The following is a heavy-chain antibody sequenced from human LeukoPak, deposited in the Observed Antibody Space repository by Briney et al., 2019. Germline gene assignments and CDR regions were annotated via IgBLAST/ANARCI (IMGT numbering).Heavy chain of an antibody. V-gene: IGHV3-30-3*01. J-gene: IGHJ6*02. CDR3: ARGEDIVVVPAAFYGMDV. D-gene: IGHD2-2*01. Sequence: QPGRSLRLSCAASGFTFSSYAMHWVRQAPGKGLEWVAVISYDGSNKYYADSVKGRFTISGDNSKNTLYLQMNSLRAEDTAVYYCARGEDIVVVPAAFYGMDVWGQGTTVTVSS. CDR2: ISYDGSNK. CDR1: GFTFSSYA.